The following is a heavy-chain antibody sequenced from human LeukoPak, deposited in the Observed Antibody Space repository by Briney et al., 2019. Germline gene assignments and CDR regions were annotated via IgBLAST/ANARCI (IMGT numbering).Heavy chain of an antibody. Sequence: PGGSLRLPCAASGFTFSSYAMSWVRQAPGKGLEWVSAISGSGGSTYYADSVKGRFTISRDNSKNTLYLQMNSLRAEDTAVYYCASVYYYDSGGYSSFDYWGQGTLVTVSS. CDR1: GFTFSSYA. CDR2: ISGSGGST. CDR3: ASVYYYDSGGYSSFDY. J-gene: IGHJ4*02. V-gene: IGHV3-23*01. D-gene: IGHD3-22*01.